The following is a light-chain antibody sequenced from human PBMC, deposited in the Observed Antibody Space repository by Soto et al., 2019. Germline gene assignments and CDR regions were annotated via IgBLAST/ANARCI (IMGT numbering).Light chain of an antibody. CDR1: SGHSSYT. J-gene: IGLJ2*01. CDR2: VNSDGSH. CDR3: QTWGSGIVV. Sequence: QLVLTQSPSASASPGASVKITCTLSSGHSSYTIAWHQQHPEKGPRYLMRVNSDGSHYKGDGIPDRFSGSSSGAERYLTISSLQSEDEADYYCQTWGSGIVVFGGGTKLTVL. V-gene: IGLV4-69*01.